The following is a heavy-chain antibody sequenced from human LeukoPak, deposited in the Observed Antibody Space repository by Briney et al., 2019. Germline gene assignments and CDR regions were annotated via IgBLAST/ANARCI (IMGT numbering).Heavy chain of an antibody. J-gene: IGHJ4*02. D-gene: IGHD6-19*01. CDR1: GGSISSYY. CDR3: ARAVAVAGKKGFDS. V-gene: IGHV4-59*01. Sequence: SETLSLTCTVSGGSISSYYWSWIRQPPGKGLEWIGYIYYSGSTNYNPSLKSRVTISVDTSKNQFSLKLSSVTAADTSVYYCARAVAVAGKKGFDSWGEGTLVTASS. CDR2: IYYSGST.